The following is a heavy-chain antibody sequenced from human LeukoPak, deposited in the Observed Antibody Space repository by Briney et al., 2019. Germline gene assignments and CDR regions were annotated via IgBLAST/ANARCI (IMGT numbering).Heavy chain of an antibody. CDR2: IYYSGST. Sequence: SQTLSLTRTVSGGSISSGDYYWSWIRPPPGKGREWIECIYYSGSTYYNPSLKSRVTISVDTSKNQFSLKLSSVTAADTAVYYCARLRGCSGGSCYIWFDPWGQGTLVTVSS. CDR1: GGSISSGDYY. J-gene: IGHJ5*02. V-gene: IGHV4-30-4*08. CDR3: ARLRGCSGGSCYIWFDP. D-gene: IGHD2-15*01.